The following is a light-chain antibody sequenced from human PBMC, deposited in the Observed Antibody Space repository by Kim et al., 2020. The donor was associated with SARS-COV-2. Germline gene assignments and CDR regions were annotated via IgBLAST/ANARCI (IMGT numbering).Light chain of an antibody. CDR2: EDH. J-gene: IGLJ3*02. V-gene: IGLV6-57*01. Sequence: GKTVINRCTRSSGSSDSDIVQWFQQRPGSSPTTVIYEDHKRPSGIPDRFSGSVDSSSNSASLTISGLRTEDEAVYYCQSYDDNIWVFGGGTKLTVL. CDR3: QSYDDNIWV. CDR1: SGSSDSDI.